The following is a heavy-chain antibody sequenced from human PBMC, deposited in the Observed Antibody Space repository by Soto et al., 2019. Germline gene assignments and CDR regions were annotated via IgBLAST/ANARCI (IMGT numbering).Heavy chain of an antibody. CDR1: GFTFSSYA. Sequence: GGSLRLSCAASGFTFSSYAMSWVRQAPGKGLEWVSAISGSGGSTYYADSVKGRFTISRDNSKNTLYLQMNSLRAEDTAVYYCAKEGSGGGYSGYDAGGGQYYFDYWGQGTLVTVSS. D-gene: IGHD5-12*01. CDR2: ISGSGGST. V-gene: IGHV3-23*01. CDR3: AKEGSGGGYSGYDAGGGQYYFDY. J-gene: IGHJ4*02.